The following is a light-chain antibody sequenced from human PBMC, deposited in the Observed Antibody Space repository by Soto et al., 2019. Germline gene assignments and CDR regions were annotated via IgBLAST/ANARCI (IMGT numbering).Light chain of an antibody. CDR2: GVS. V-gene: IGKV3-20*01. CDR1: QGVSRGY. Sequence: EIVLTLSLGTLSLSPSERATLSCRASQGVSRGYLAWYQQKAGQAPRLLIYGVSSRATGVSHRFSGSGSGTDFTLTISCLQSEDFATYYCQLDYIYPRPFGQGSKVDVK. CDR3: QLDYIYPRP. J-gene: IGKJ1*01.